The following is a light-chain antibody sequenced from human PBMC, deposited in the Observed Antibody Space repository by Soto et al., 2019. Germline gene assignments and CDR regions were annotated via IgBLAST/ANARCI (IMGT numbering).Light chain of an antibody. CDR1: QSVSSI. J-gene: IGKJ5*01. CDR2: GAT. V-gene: IGKV3-15*01. Sequence: EIFMTQSPATLSVPPGERATLCCRVCQSVSSIFARHQQRPGHATRLLIRGATPGATGVPARFSGSGSGPEFTLTVGSLQSEDFAVYYCQQYNQWPQITFGQGTRLE. CDR3: QQYNQWPQIT.